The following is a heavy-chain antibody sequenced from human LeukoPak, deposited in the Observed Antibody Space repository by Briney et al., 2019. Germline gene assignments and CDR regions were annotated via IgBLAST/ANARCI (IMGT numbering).Heavy chain of an antibody. J-gene: IGHJ4*02. V-gene: IGHV3-33*01. D-gene: IGHD1-26*01. CDR2: IWYDGSNK. CDR1: GFTFSSYG. Sequence: GRSLRLSCAASGFTFSSYGMHWVRQAPGKGLEWVAVIWYDGSNKYYADSVKGRFTISRDNAKNSLYLQVNSLRAEDTAVYYCARGTLLPGIDYWGQGTLVTVSS. CDR3: ARGTLLPGIDY.